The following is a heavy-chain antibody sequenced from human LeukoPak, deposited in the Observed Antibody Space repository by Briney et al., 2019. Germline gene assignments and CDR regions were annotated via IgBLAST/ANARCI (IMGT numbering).Heavy chain of an antibody. Sequence: ASVKVSCKASGGTFSSYAISWVRQAPGQGLEWMGGIIPIFGTANYAQKFQGRVTITADESTSTAYMELRSLRSDDTAVYYCARGGPHTRQPYWYFDLWGRGTLVTVSS. V-gene: IGHV1-69*13. D-gene: IGHD1-1*01. CDR3: ARGGPHTRQPYWYFDL. CDR2: IIPIFGTA. J-gene: IGHJ2*01. CDR1: GGTFSSYA.